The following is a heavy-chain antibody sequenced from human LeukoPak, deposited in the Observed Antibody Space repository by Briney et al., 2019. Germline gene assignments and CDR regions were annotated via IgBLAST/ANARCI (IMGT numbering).Heavy chain of an antibody. CDR3: AKDGHYQVLYWENYYYLDV. V-gene: IGHV3-30*02. Sequence: GGSLRLSCAASGSTFSSYAMSWVRQAPGKGLEWVAFIRYDGSNEYYADSVQGRFTISRDTSKNILDLQMNSLRAEDTAIYYCAKDGHYQVLYWENYYYLDVWGKGTTVTVSS. J-gene: IGHJ6*03. D-gene: IGHD2-2*02. CDR2: IRYDGSNE. CDR1: GSTFSSYA.